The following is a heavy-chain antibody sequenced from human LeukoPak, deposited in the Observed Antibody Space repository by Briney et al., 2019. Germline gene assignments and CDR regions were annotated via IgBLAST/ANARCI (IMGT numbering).Heavy chain of an antibody. V-gene: IGHV4-31*03. CDR1: GGSISSGGYY. J-gene: IGHJ4*02. D-gene: IGHD1-14*01. CDR2: IYYSGST. CDR3: ARLRNRVLVDY. Sequence: SQTLSLTCTVSGGSISSGGYYWSWIRQHPGKGLEWIGYIYYSGSTYYNPSLKSRVTISVDTSKNQFSLKLSSVTAADTAVYYCARLRNRVLVDYWGQGTLVTVSS.